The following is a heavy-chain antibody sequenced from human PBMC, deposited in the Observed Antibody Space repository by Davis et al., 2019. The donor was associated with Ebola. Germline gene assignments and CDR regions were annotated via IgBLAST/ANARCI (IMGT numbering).Heavy chain of an antibody. J-gene: IGHJ4*02. D-gene: IGHD5-24*01. Sequence: GGSLRLSCAASGLIFDKSAMTWVRQAPGKGLECVAGTSGSGGATYYLDSVRGRFTISRDNSKNTLYLQMNSLRDEDTAVYYCARGRDGFNPPYGFWGQGTQVTVST. CDR3: ARGRDGFNPPYGF. CDR1: GLIFDKSA. V-gene: IGHV3-23*01. CDR2: TSGSGGAT.